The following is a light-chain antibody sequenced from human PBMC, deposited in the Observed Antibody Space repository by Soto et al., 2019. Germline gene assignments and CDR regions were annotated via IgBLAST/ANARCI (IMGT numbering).Light chain of an antibody. CDR1: QSVISN. CDR3: QQRSNWPPIT. Sequence: EIVMTQSPATLSVSPGERATLSCRSSQSVISNLAWYQQKPGQAPRLLIFATSRRATDIPDRFSGSGSGTDFTLAIRRLEPEDFAVYYCQQRSNWPPITFGQGTRLEIK. V-gene: IGKV3D-20*02. CDR2: ATS. J-gene: IGKJ5*01.